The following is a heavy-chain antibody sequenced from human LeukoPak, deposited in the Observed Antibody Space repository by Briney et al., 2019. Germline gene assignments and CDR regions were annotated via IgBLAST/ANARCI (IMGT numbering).Heavy chain of an antibody. D-gene: IGHD4-23*01. CDR3: ARDRGYSTFDY. CDR2: IKEDGSEI. V-gene: IGHV3-7*01. J-gene: IGHJ4*02. CDR1: AFTFSNYW. Sequence: GGSLRLSCAASAFTFSNYWMSWVRQAPGKGLEWVANIKEDGSEINYVDSVKGRFTISRDNAKNSLYLRMNSLRVDDTAVYYCARDRGYSTFDYWGQGTLVTVSS.